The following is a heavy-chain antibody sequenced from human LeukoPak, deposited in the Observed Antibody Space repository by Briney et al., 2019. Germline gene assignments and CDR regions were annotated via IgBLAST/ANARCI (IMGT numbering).Heavy chain of an antibody. Sequence: GGSLRLSCAASGFTFSSYAMSWVRQAPGKGLEWVSAISGSGGSTYYADSVKGRFTISRDSAKNSLYLQMNSLRAEDTAVYYCARDASSSGVAEYFQHWGQGTLVTVSS. CDR1: GFTFSSYA. CDR3: ARDASSSGVAEYFQH. V-gene: IGHV3-23*01. CDR2: ISGSGGST. J-gene: IGHJ1*01. D-gene: IGHD6-6*01.